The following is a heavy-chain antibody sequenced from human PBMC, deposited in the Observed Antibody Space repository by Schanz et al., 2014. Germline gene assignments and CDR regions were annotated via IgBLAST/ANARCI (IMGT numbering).Heavy chain of an antibody. Sequence: EVHLVESGGGLVKRGGSLRLSCAASGFTISSYSMNWVRQAPGKGLEWVSYISGTTTYTNYADSVKGRFTISRDNSKNTLYLHMNTLRSEDTAVYYCARDAADFYDILTEEDYWGQGTLVTVSS. D-gene: IGHD3-9*01. CDR2: ISGTTTYT. CDR1: GFTISSYS. CDR3: ARDAADFYDILTEEDY. V-gene: IGHV3-21*05. J-gene: IGHJ4*02.